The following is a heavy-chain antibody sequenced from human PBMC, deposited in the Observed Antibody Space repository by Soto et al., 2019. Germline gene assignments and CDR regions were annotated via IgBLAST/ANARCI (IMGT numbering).Heavy chain of an antibody. CDR1: GFSLTTSPVA. Sequence: QITLKESGPTLVKPTQTLTLTCTFSGFSLTTSPVAVGWIRQPPAKALEWLAIIYGSDDKFYNPSLKSRLTITKDTSTNQVVLTMTNMDPVDTATYYCARRYDPYYFDYWGQGTLVTVSS. CDR3: ARRYDPYYFDY. J-gene: IGHJ4*02. D-gene: IGHD1-1*01. V-gene: IGHV2-5*01. CDR2: IYGSDDK.